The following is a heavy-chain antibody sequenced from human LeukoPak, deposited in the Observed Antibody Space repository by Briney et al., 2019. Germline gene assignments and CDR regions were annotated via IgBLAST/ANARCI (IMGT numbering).Heavy chain of an antibody. J-gene: IGHJ4*02. V-gene: IGHV3-7*04. D-gene: IGHD1-26*01. CDR1: GFTFSSYW. CDR2: IKQDGSEK. Sequence: PGGSLGLSCAASGFTFSSYWMSWVRQAPGKGLEWVANIKQDGSEKYYVDSVKGRFTISRDNAKNSLYLQMNSLRAEDTAVYYCARDEPNLYSGSLGWGQGTLVTVSS. CDR3: ARDEPNLYSGSLG.